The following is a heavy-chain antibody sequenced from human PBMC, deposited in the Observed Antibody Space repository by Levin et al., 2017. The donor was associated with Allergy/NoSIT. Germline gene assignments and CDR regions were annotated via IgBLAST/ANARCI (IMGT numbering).Heavy chain of an antibody. CDR1: GYTFTSYF. CDR2: INPSGGST. V-gene: IGHV1-46*01. D-gene: IGHD3-16*01. J-gene: IGHJ6*02. Sequence: WASVKVSCKASGYTFTSYFIHWVRQAPGQGLEWMGIINPSGGSTHYAQKFEGRVTMTTDTSTTTLYLELSSLRSEDTAVYFCARVGKGAAPLGYYYGMDVWGQGTTVTVSS. CDR3: ARVGKGAAPLGYYYGMDV.